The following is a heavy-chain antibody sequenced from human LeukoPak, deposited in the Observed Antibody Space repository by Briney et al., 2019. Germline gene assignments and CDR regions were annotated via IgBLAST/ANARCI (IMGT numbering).Heavy chain of an antibody. J-gene: IGHJ6*03. Sequence: PSETLSLTCTVSGDSMRSYFWSWIRQPPGKGLEWIGYIYYSGAINYNPFLKSRVTISVDASKNQFSLKLSSVTAADTAVYYCARVPRSYYYYYYMDVWGKGTTVTVSS. CDR3: ARVPRSYYYYYYMDV. V-gene: IGHV4-59*01. CDR1: GDSMRSYF. CDR2: IYYSGAI.